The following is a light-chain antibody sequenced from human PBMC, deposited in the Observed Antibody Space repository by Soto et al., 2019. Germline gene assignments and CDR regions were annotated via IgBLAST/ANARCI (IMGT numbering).Light chain of an antibody. CDR1: SSNIGSNT. CDR3: AAWDDSLNGVF. Sequence: QSVLTQPPSASGTPGQRVTISCSGSSSNIGSNTVNWYQQFPGTSPKLLIYSDNQRPSGVPDRFSGSKSGTSASLAISGLQSDDEADYHCAAWDDSLNGVFFGGGTQLTVL. J-gene: IGLJ2*01. CDR2: SDN. V-gene: IGLV1-44*01.